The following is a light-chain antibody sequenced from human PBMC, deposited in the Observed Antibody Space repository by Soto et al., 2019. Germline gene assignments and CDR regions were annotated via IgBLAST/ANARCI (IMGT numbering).Light chain of an antibody. CDR3: PQYNKWPPYT. CDR1: QSVSSN. CDR2: GAS. V-gene: IGKV3-15*01. Sequence: EIVMTQSPATLSVSPGERATLSCRASQSVSSNLAWYQQKPGQAPRLLIYGASTRATGIPARFSGSGSGTEFTLTLSSLQSEDFAVSYCPQYNKWPPYTCGQGTKLEIK. J-gene: IGKJ2*01.